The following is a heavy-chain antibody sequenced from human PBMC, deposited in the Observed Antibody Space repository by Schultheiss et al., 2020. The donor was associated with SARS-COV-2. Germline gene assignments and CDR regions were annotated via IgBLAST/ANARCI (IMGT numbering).Heavy chain of an antibody. Sequence: GGSLRLSCSASGFTFSSYAMHWVRQAPGKGLEWVSAISGSGGSTYYADSVKGRFTISRDNSKNTLYLQMNSLRAEDTAVYYCAKPYYDILTGLNWFDPWGQGTLVTVSS. CDR3: AKPYYDILTGLNWFDP. CDR2: ISGSGGST. V-gene: IGHV3-23*01. J-gene: IGHJ5*02. D-gene: IGHD3-9*01. CDR1: GFTFSSYA.